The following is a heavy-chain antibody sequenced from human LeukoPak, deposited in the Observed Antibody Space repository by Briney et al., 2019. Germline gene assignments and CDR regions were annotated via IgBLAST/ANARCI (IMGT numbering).Heavy chain of an antibody. D-gene: IGHD2-2*01. CDR1: GYTSTGYY. CDR2: INPNSGGT. Sequence: ASVKVSCKASGYTSTGYYMHWVRQAPGQGLEWMGWINPNSGGTNYAQKFQGRVTMTRDTSISTAYMELSRLRSDDTAVYYCAGYCSSTSCTSDFDYWGQGTLVTVSS. V-gene: IGHV1-2*02. CDR3: AGYCSSTSCTSDFDY. J-gene: IGHJ4*02.